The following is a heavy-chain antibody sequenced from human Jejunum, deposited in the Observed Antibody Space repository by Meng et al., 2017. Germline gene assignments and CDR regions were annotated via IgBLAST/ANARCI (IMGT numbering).Heavy chain of an antibody. V-gene: IGHV1-2*02. CDR1: GSTFTAYN. D-gene: IGHD3-9*01. Sequence: GESLKISCKASGSTFTAYNIHWVRQAPGQGPEWMGWINPNTGGTIYAQGFQGRVTMTRDTSITTAYMELNRLTSDDTAVYFCARDIRTYSHDATGYYDLWGQGTLVTVSS. CDR3: ARDIRTYSHDATGYYDL. CDR2: INPNTGGT. J-gene: IGHJ5*02.